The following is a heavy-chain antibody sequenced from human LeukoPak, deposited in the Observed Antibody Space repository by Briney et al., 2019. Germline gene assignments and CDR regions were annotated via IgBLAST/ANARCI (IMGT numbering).Heavy chain of an antibody. CDR2: ISGRGDRS. Sequence: GGSLRLSCAASGFTFSSYDMTWLSQAPGKGLEWVSSISGRGDRSFYADSVKGRFTISRESSENTLFLQLNSVRADDTAIYYCVKDMRRGYFDFWGQGTLVTVSS. D-gene: IGHD2-2*01. V-gene: IGHV3-23*01. CDR1: GFTFSSYD. J-gene: IGHJ4*02. CDR3: VKDMRRGYFDF.